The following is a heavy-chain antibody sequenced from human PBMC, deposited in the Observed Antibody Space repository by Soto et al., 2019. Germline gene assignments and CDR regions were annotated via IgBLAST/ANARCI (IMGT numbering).Heavy chain of an antibody. Sequence: SETLSLTCAVYGGSFSGYYWSWIRQPPGKGLEWIGEINHSGSTNSNPSLKSRVTISVDTSKNQFSLKLSSVTAADTAVYYCARTPELRTPITMIVVAMGYFDYWGQGTLVTVSS. CDR2: INHSGST. V-gene: IGHV4-34*01. CDR1: GGSFSGYY. J-gene: IGHJ4*02. CDR3: ARTPELRTPITMIVVAMGYFDY. D-gene: IGHD3-22*01.